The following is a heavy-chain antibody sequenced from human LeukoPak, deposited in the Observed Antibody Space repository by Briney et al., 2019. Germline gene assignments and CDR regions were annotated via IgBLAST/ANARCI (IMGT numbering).Heavy chain of an antibody. Sequence: SEALSLTCSVSGGSISNSRHYWDWIRQPPGKGLEWSGSFPYSGTPYFNPSLKSRVTISLDTTKNQFSLKLTSVTAADTAVYYCARGRRYDTGGYKTFGWYFDLWGRGTLVIVSS. V-gene: IGHV4-39*07. CDR1: GGSISNSRHY. CDR2: FPYSGTP. J-gene: IGHJ2*01. CDR3: ARGRRYDTGGYKTFGWYFDL. D-gene: IGHD2-8*02.